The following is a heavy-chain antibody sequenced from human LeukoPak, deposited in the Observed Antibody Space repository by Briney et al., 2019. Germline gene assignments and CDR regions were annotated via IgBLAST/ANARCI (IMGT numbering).Heavy chain of an antibody. Sequence: SETLSLTCTVSGGSISSSRYYWGWIRQPPGKGLEWIGSIYYSGSTYYNPSLKSRVTISVDTSKNQFSLKLSSVTAAGTAVYYCARRGLRWQYYYYYYMDVWGKGTTVTISS. CDR3: ARRGLRWQYYYYYYMDV. CDR1: GGSISSSRYY. V-gene: IGHV4-39*01. CDR2: IYYSGST. D-gene: IGHD4-23*01. J-gene: IGHJ6*03.